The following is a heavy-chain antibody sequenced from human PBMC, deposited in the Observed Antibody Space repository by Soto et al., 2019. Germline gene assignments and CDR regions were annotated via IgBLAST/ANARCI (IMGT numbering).Heavy chain of an antibody. D-gene: IGHD2-2*01. V-gene: IGHV3-7*03. CDR1: GFTFSTYW. Sequence: PGWSLRLSCAASGFTFSTYWMSWVRQAPGKGLEWVANVKQDGSEKYYVDSVKGRFTISRDNAKNSLYLQMNSLRAEDTALYYCAKENYCISTSCYLGGMDVWGQGTTVTVSS. J-gene: IGHJ6*02. CDR3: AKENYCISTSCYLGGMDV. CDR2: VKQDGSEK.